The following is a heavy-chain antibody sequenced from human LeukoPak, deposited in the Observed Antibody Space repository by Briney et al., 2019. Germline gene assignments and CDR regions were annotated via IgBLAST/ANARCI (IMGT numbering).Heavy chain of an antibody. CDR3: AREAPFGFSSWRRGEYYFDY. CDR1: GGSISSGSYY. D-gene: IGHD6-13*01. CDR2: IYTSGST. Sequence: SQTLSLTCTVSGGSISSGSYYWSWIRQPAGKGLEWIGRIYTSGSTNYNPSLKSRVTISVDTSKNQFSLKLSSVTAADTAVYYCAREAPFGFSSWRRGEYYFDYWGQGTLVTVSS. V-gene: IGHV4-61*02. J-gene: IGHJ4*02.